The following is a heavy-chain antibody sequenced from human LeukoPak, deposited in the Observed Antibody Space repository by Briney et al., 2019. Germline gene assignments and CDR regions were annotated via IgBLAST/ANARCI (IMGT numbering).Heavy chain of an antibody. CDR1: GFTFSTYS. V-gene: IGHV3-21*06. CDR3: AKSPEGYCSGGTCYLYFDY. D-gene: IGHD2-15*01. Sequence: GGSLRLSCAASGFTFSTYSMNWVRQAPGKGLEWVSFISSSSSYIYYADSVKGRFTISRDNAKNSLYLQMDSLRAEDTAVFYCAKSPEGYCSGGTCYLYFDYWGQGSLVTVSS. CDR2: ISSSSSYI. J-gene: IGHJ4*02.